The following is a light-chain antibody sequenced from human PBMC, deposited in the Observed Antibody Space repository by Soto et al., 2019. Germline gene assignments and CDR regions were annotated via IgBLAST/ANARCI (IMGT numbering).Light chain of an antibody. CDR3: SSYAGSNNSV. CDR2: EVS. Sequence: QSALTQPPSASGSPGQSVAISCTGTSSDVGGYNYVSWYQQRPGKAPKLMIYEVSKRPSGVPDRFSGSKSGNTASLTVSGLQAEDEADYYCSSYAGSNNSVFGGGTKLTVL. V-gene: IGLV2-8*01. CDR1: SSDVGGYNY. J-gene: IGLJ2*01.